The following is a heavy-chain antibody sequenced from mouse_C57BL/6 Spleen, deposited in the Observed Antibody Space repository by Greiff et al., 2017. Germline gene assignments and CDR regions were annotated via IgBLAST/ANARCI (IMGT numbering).Heavy chain of an antibody. CDR1: GYTFTSYW. V-gene: IGHV1-50*01. CDR2: IDPSDSYT. J-gene: IGHJ2*01. D-gene: IGHD2-3*01. CDR3: ARGNDGYFDY. Sequence: QVQLKQPGAELVKPGASVKLSCKASGYTFTSYWMQWVKQRPGQGLEWIGEIDPSDSYTNYNQKFKGKATLTVDTSSSTAYMQLSSLTSEDSAVYYCARGNDGYFDYWGQGTTLTVSS.